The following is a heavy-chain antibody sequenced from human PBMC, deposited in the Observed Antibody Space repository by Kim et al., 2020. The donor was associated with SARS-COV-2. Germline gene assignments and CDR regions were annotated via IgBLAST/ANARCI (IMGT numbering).Heavy chain of an antibody. D-gene: IGHD5-12*01. Sequence: GGSLRLSCAASGFTFSSYWMSWVRQAPGKGLEWVANIKQDGSEKYYVDSVKGRFTISRDNAKNSLYLQMNSLRAEDTAVYYCARLRGIVATTYWYFDLWGRGTLVTVSS. CDR1: GFTFSSYW. V-gene: IGHV3-7*01. CDR3: ARLRGIVATTYWYFDL. J-gene: IGHJ2*01. CDR2: IKQDGSEK.